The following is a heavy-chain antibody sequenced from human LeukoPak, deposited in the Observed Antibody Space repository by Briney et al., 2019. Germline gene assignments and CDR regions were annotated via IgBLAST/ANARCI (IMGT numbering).Heavy chain of an antibody. D-gene: IGHD6-19*01. CDR3: TRLQIAVAGPNWFDS. CDR2: IKQDGSVQ. J-gene: IGHJ5*01. V-gene: IGHV3-7*01. Sequence: GGSLRLSCAASKFTFSSYWVSWVRQAPGKGLEWVANIKQDGSVQFYMDSLKGRFSVSRDNAKNSLYLQMNGLRVEDTAVYYCTRLQIAVAGPNWFDSWGQGTLVTVSS. CDR1: KFTFSSYW.